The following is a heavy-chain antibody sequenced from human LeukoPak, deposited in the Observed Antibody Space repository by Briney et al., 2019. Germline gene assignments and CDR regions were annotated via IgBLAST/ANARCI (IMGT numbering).Heavy chain of an antibody. CDR2: INHSGST. J-gene: IGHJ5*02. Sequence: SETLSLTCAVYGGSFSGYYWSWIRQPPGKGLEWIGEINHSGSTNYNPSLKSRVTISVDTSKNQFSLKLSSVTAADTAVYYCASGHKVVPVNKRRWFDPWGQGTLVTVSS. CDR1: GGSFSGYY. V-gene: IGHV4-34*01. D-gene: IGHD2-2*01. CDR3: ASGHKVVPVNKRRWFDP.